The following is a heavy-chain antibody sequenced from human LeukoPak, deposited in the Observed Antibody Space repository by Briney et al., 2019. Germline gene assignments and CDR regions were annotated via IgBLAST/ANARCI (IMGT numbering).Heavy chain of an antibody. CDR1: GFTFSSYG. Sequence: GGSLRLSCAASGFTFSSYGTHWVRQAPGKGLEWVAFIRYDGSNKYYADSVKGRFTISRDNSKNTLYLQMNSLRAEDTAVYYCAKDLSIAHYYGSSFDYWGQGTLVTVSS. CDR2: IRYDGSNK. J-gene: IGHJ4*02. D-gene: IGHD3-10*01. V-gene: IGHV3-30*02. CDR3: AKDLSIAHYYGSSFDY.